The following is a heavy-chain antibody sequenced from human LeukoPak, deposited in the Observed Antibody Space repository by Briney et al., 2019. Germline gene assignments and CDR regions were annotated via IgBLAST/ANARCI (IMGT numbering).Heavy chain of an antibody. D-gene: IGHD6-13*01. CDR2: ISSSGSTI. V-gene: IGHV3-11*01. CDR1: GFTFSDYY. J-gene: IGHJ6*03. CDR3: ARDPRRIAAARQGYYYYMDV. Sequence: PGGSLRLSCAASGFTFSDYYMSWIRQAPGKGLEWVSYISSSGSTIYYADSVKGRFTISRDNAKNSLYLQMNSLRAEDTAVYYCARDPRRIAAARQGYYYYMDVWGKGTTVTISS.